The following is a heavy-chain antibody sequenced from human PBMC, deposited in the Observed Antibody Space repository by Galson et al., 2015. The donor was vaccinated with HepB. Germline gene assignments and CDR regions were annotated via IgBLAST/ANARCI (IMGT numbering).Heavy chain of an antibody. CDR2: IIPIFGTA. CDR1: GGTFSSYA. V-gene: IGHV1-69*06. J-gene: IGHJ4*02. D-gene: IGHD1-26*01. CDR3: AIVGATTGPFDY. Sequence: SVKVSCKASGGTFSSYAISWVRQAPGQGLEWMGGIIPIFGTANYAQKFQGRVTITADKSTSTAYMELSSLRSEDTAVCYCAIVGATTGPFDYWGQGTLVTVSS.